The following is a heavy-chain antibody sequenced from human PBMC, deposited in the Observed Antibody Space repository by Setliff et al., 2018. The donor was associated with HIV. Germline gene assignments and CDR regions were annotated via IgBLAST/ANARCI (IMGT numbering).Heavy chain of an antibody. J-gene: IGHJ6*02. Sequence: SETLSLTCTVSGGSINSGGYYWVWIRQPALKGLEWIGRIYTSGLTNYNPSLKSRVTISVDTSKNQVSLKLSSVTASDTAVYYCARARYIVIRGDAGMDFWGPGTTVTVSS. CDR1: GGSINSGGYY. V-gene: IGHV4-61*02. CDR3: ARARYIVIRGDAGMDF. D-gene: IGHD3-10*01. CDR2: IYTSGLT.